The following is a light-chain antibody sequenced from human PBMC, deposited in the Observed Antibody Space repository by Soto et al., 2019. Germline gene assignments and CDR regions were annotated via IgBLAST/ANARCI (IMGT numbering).Light chain of an antibody. CDR3: GSWDSSLSAYV. CDR1: SSNIGSNT. J-gene: IGLJ1*01. CDR2: SHN. V-gene: IGLV1-44*01. Sequence: QSVLTQPPSASGTPGQRVTISCSGGSSNIGSNTVNWYQQLPGTAPKLLIYSHNQRPSGVPDRFSASKSGTSASLAISGLQSEDEADYYCGSWDSSLSAYVFGTGTKLTVL.